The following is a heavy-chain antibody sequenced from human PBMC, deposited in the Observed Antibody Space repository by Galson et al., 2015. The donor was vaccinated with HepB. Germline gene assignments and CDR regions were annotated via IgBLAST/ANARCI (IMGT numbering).Heavy chain of an antibody. D-gene: IGHD5-12*01. CDR1: GFTFGDYA. Sequence: SLRLSCAASGFTFGDYAMSWFRQAPGKGLEWVGFIRSKAYGGTTEYAASVKGRFTISRDDSKSIAYLQMNSLKTEDTAVYYCTSPISPTHVDIVATIPWGQGTLVTVSS. V-gene: IGHV3-49*03. CDR3: TSPISPTHVDIVATIP. J-gene: IGHJ5*02. CDR2: IRSKAYGGTT.